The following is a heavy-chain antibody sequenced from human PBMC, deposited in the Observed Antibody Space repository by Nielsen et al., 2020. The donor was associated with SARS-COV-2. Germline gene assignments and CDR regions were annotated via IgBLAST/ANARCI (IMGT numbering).Heavy chain of an antibody. Sequence: GESLKISCKASGYSFTTHWIGWVPQMPGKGLEWMWIIYPGDSDTRYSPSFQGQVTISADRSNNTAYLQWSSLKASDTAMYYCARSDGTYFLYWGQGTLVTVSS. CDR2: IYPGDSDT. V-gene: IGHV5-51*01. CDR3: ARSDGTYFLY. D-gene: IGHD1-26*01. J-gene: IGHJ4*02. CDR1: GYSFTTHW.